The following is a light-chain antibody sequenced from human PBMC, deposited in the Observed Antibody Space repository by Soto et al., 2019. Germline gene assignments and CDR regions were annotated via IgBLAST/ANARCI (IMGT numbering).Light chain of an antibody. J-gene: IGKJ1*01. V-gene: IGKV3-15*01. CDR1: QSVSSN. CDR2: DAS. CDR3: HQYNSWPWT. Sequence: EIVMTQSPATLSVSPGERATLSCRASQSVSSNLAWYQQKPGQAPRLLIYDASTRATDVPGRFSGSGSGREFTLTISSLQSEDFAIYSCHQYNSWPWTFGQGTMVDI.